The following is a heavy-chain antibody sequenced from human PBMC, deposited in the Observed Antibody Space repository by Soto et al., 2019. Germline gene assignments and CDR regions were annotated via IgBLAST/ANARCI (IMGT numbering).Heavy chain of an antibody. CDR1: GFTFSSYW. J-gene: IGHJ6*02. D-gene: IGHD2-21*01. CDR2: INSDGSST. CDR3: ARDLRSQNLWRVYDMDV. V-gene: IGHV3-74*01. Sequence: PGGSLRLSCAASGFTFSSYWMHWVRQAPGKGLVWVSRINSDGSSTSYADSVKGRFTISRDDAKNTLYLQVNSLRAEDTAVYYCARDLRSQNLWRVYDMDVWGQGTTVTVSS.